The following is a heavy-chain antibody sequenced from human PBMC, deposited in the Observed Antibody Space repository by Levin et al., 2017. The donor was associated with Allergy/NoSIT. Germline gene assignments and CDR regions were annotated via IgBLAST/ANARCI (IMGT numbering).Heavy chain of an antibody. CDR3: ARYLLAPDRRASFDN. Sequence: SETLSLTCTVSGDSFSSSSHYWAWLRQPPGKGLEWIGNIYYSGNTYYTPSLKSRVAISVDTSKNQFSLNLSSMTAADTAVYYCARYLLAPDRRASFDNWGQGTLVTVSS. CDR2: IYYSGNT. J-gene: IGHJ4*02. CDR1: GDSFSSSSHY. D-gene: IGHD2-8*02. V-gene: IGHV4-39*01.